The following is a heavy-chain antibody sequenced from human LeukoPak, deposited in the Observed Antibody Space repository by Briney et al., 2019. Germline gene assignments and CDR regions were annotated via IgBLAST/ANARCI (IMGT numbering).Heavy chain of an antibody. CDR1: GFTFSSYW. CDR2: IKQDGSEK. D-gene: IGHD3-22*01. J-gene: IGHJ4*02. V-gene: IGHV3-7*03. CDR3: ARDTNYYYDSSGLGY. Sequence: GGSLRLSCAASGFTFSSYWMSWVRQAPGKGLEWVANIKQDGSEKYYVDSVKGRFTISRDNAKNSLYLQMNSLRAEDTAVYYCARDTNYYYDSSGLGYWGQGTLVTVSS.